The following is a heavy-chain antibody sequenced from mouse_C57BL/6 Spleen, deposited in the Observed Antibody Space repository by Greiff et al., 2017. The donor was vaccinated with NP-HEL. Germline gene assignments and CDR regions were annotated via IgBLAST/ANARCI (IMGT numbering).Heavy chain of an antibody. CDR1: GYAFSSSW. CDR2: IYPGDGDT. CDR3: AEGITTDAMDY. J-gene: IGHJ4*01. D-gene: IGHD1-1*01. V-gene: IGHV1-82*01. Sequence: QVQLQQSGPELVKPGASVKISCKASGYAFSSSWMNWVKQRPGKGLEWIGRIYPGDGDTNYNGKFKGKATLTADKSSSTAYMQLSSLTSEDSAVYFCAEGITTDAMDYWGQGTSVTVSS.